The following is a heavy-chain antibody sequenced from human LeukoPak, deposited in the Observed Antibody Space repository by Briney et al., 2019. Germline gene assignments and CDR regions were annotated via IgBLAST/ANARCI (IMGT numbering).Heavy chain of an antibody. CDR1: GFTFSSYA. CDR3: SGGSCYSGICAFDI. J-gene: IGHJ3*02. CDR2: ISGSGGST. V-gene: IGHV3-23*01. D-gene: IGHD2-15*01. Sequence: GGSLRLSCAASGFTFSSYAMSWVRQAPGKGLEWVSAISGSGGSTYYADSVKGRFTISRDNSKNTLYLQMNSLGAEDTAVYYCSGGSCYSGICAFDIWGQGTMVTVSS.